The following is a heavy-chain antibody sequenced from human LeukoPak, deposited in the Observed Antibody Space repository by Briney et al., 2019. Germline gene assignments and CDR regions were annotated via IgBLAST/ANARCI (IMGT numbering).Heavy chain of an antibody. CDR1: GYTFTSYG. V-gene: IGHV1-8*03. J-gene: IGHJ6*03. Sequence: ASVKVSCKASGYTFTSYGISWVRQAPGQGLEWMGWMNPNSGNTGYAQKFQGRVTITRNTSISTAYMELSSLRSEDTAVYYCARGVGPSWELLVYYYYYMDVWGKGTTVTVSS. CDR3: ARGVGPSWELLVYYYYYMDV. D-gene: IGHD1-26*01. CDR2: MNPNSGNT.